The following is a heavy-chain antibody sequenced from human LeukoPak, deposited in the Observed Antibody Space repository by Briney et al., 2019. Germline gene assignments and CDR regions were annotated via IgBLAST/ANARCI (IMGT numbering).Heavy chain of an antibody. Sequence: PGGSLRLSCAASGFTFSNAGMSWVRQAPGKGLEWVGRIKRKTDGGTTDYAAPVKGRFTISRDDSKNTLYLQMNSLKTEDTDVYYCTGSSCATNYDWGEGTLVTVSS. D-gene: IGHD6-13*01. J-gene: IGHJ4*02. CDR3: TGSSCATNYD. V-gene: IGHV3-15*01. CDR1: GFTFSNAG. CDR2: IKRKTDGGTT.